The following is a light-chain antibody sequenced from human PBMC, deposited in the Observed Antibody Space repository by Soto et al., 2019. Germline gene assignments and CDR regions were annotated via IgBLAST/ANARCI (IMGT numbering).Light chain of an antibody. CDR3: CSYAGIYFYV. Sequence: QSALTQPRSVSGSPGQSVTISCTGTSSDVGGYNYVSWYQQHPGKAPKLMIYDVSKRPSGVPDGFSGSKSGNTASLTISGLEAEDEADYYCCSYAGIYFYVFGTGTKLNVL. CDR1: SSDVGGYNY. J-gene: IGLJ1*01. V-gene: IGLV2-11*01. CDR2: DVS.